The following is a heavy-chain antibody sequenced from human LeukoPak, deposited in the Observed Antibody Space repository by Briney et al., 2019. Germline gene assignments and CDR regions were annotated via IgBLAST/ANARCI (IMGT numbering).Heavy chain of an antibody. CDR2: IYYSGST. CDR1: GGSISSSSYY. D-gene: IGHD4-11*01. V-gene: IGHV4-39*01. CDR3: ARHGGDYSNPSGDYYYYMDV. Sequence: PSETLSLTFTVSGGSISSSSYYWGWIRQPPGKGLEWIGSIYYSGSTYYNPSLKSRVTISVDTSKNQFSLKLSSVTAADTAVYYCARHGGDYSNPSGDYYYYMDVWGKGTTVTVSS. J-gene: IGHJ6*03.